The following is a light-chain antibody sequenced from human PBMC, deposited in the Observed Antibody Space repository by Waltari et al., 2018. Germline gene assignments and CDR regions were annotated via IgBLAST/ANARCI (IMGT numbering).Light chain of an antibody. V-gene: IGLV1-40*01. CDR1: SSNIGAAYD. CDR2: GST. Sequence: QTVLTQPPSVSGAPGQRVTISCTGSSNIGAAYDVNWYHQLPGTSPKLLIYGSTNRPSGVPDRFSASKSGTSASLAITGLQAEDEADYYCQSYDSSLSAWVFGGGTRLTVL. CDR3: QSYDSSLSAWV. J-gene: IGLJ3*02.